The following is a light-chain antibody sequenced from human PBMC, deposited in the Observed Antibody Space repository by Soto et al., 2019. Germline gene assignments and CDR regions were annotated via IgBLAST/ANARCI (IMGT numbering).Light chain of an antibody. CDR2: DAS. Sequence: EIVLTQSPATLSLSPGERATLSCRASQSVSSYLAWYQQKPVQAPRLLIYDASNRATGIPARFSGSGSGTDFTLTISSREPEDFAVYYCKQRSNWPPLFTFGPGTKVDIK. CDR1: QSVSSY. CDR3: KQRSNWPPLFT. V-gene: IGKV3-11*01. J-gene: IGKJ3*01.